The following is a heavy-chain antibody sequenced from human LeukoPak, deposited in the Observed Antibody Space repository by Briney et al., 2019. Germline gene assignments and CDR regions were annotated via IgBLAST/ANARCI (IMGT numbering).Heavy chain of an antibody. CDR2: ISSGGSSM. CDR3: ARDMTTVTTSSVSGYYFYGMDV. CDR1: VVTFSSYE. D-gene: IGHD4-17*01. J-gene: IGHJ6*02. Sequence: PGGSLRLSCAVSVVTFSSYEMNWVRQAPQEGLEWVSYISSGGSSMFYADSVKGRFTISRDNAKNSLYLQMNSLRAEDTAVYYCARDMTTVTTSSVSGYYFYGMDVWGQGTTVTVAS. V-gene: IGHV3-48*03.